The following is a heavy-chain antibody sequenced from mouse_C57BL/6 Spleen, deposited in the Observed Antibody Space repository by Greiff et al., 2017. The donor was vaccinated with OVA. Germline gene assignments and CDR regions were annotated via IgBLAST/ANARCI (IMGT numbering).Heavy chain of an antibody. Sequence: EVQVVESGPELVKPGASVKIPCKASGYTFTDYNMDWVKQSHGKSLEWIGDINPNNGGTIYNQKFKGKATLTVDKSSSTASMELRSLTSEDTAVYYCARCDYGSYAMDYWGQGTSVTVSS. CDR3: ARCDYGSYAMDY. CDR2: INPNNGGT. D-gene: IGHD1-1*01. CDR1: GYTFTDYN. V-gene: IGHV1-18*01. J-gene: IGHJ4*01.